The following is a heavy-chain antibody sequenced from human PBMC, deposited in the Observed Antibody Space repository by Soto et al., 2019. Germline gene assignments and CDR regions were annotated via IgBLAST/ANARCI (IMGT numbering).Heavy chain of an antibody. CDR1: GGSISSYY. CDR3: ARDLSPVGIAARPGHWFDP. Sequence: SETLSLTCTVSGGSISSYYWSWIRQPPGKGLEWIGYIYYSGGTNYNPSLMSRVTISVDTSKNQFSLKLSSVTAADTAVYYCARDLSPVGIAARPGHWFDPWGQGTLVTVSS. J-gene: IGHJ5*02. CDR2: IYYSGGT. D-gene: IGHD6-6*01. V-gene: IGHV4-59*01.